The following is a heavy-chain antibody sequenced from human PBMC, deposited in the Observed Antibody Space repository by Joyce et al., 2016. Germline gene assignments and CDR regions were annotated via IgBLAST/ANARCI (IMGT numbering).Heavy chain of an antibody. Sequence: QVQLQESGSGLVKPSQTLSLSCTVTNGSIRSGDYQWNWIRQPPGKGPECIGYIHYIGRTYYNPAPKSRISLSVDTSRNKFSLKLSSVTAADAAMYYCVRVDPEVRAFDIWAQGTMVTVSS. CDR1: NGSIRSGDYQ. D-gene: IGHD3-10*01. CDR2: IHYIGRT. CDR3: VRVDPEVRAFDI. V-gene: IGHV4-30-4*08. J-gene: IGHJ3*02.